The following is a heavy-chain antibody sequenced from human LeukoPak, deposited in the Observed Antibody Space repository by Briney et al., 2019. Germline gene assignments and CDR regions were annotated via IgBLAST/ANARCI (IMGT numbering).Heavy chain of an antibody. J-gene: IGHJ4*02. V-gene: IGHV4-34*01. Sequence: SETLSLTCAVYGGSFSGYYWSWIRQPPGKGLEWIGEINHSGGTNYNPSLKSRVTISVDTSKNQFSLKLSSVTAADTAVYYCARGLSSIAARPVDYWGQGTLVTVSS. D-gene: IGHD6-6*01. CDR2: INHSGGT. CDR3: ARGLSSIAARPVDY. CDR1: GGSFSGYY.